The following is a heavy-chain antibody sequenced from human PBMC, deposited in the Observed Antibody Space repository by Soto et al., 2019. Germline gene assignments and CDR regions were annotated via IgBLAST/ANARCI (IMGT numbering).Heavy chain of an antibody. V-gene: IGHV1-18*04. CDR1: GYTFTSYG. CDR3: ARVPLRYFDWLLPGHDAFDI. CDR2: ISAYNGNT. D-gene: IGHD3-9*01. Sequence: AASVKVSCKASGYTFTSYGISWVRQAPGQGLEWMGWISAYNGNTNYAQKLQGRVTMTTDTSTSTAYMELRSLRSDDTAVYYCARVPLRYFDWLLPGHDAFDIWGQGTMVTVSS. J-gene: IGHJ3*02.